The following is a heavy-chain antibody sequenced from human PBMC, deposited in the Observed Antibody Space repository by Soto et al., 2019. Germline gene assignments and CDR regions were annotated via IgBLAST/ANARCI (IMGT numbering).Heavy chain of an antibody. CDR1: GFTFSSYG. D-gene: IGHD1-26*01. V-gene: IGHV3-30*18. J-gene: IGHJ6*02. Sequence: QVQLVESGGGVVQPGRSLRLSCAASGFTFSSYGMHWVRQAPGKGLEWVAVISYDGSNKYYADSVKGRFTISRDTSKNPLYLQMNSLRAEDTAVYYCAKDRPSGSRPYYYGMDVWGQGTTVTVSS. CDR3: AKDRPSGSRPYYYGMDV. CDR2: ISYDGSNK.